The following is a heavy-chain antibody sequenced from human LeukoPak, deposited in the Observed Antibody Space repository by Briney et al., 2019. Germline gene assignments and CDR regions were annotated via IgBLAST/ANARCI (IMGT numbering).Heavy chain of an antibody. CDR2: INQDGSEK. CDR1: GFTFSSYW. V-gene: IGHV3-7*01. D-gene: IGHD6-13*01. J-gene: IGHJ4*02. CDR3: ARDDGSRKNSSRWYY. Sequence: GGTLRLSCAASGFTFSSYWMSWVRQAPGKGLEWVANINQDGSEKYYVDSVKGRFTISRDNAKNSLYLQMNSLRAEATAVYYCARDDGSRKNSSRWYYWGQGTLVTVSS.